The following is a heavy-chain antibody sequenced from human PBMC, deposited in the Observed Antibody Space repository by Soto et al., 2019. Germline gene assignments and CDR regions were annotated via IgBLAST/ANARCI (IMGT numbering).Heavy chain of an antibody. CDR3: ALSKKLIIAARDANWFDP. CDR1: GFSLSTSGVG. Sequence: QITLKESGPTLVKPTQTLTLTCTFSGFSLSTSGVGVGWIRQPPGKALEWLALIYWDDDKRYSPSLKSRLTITKDTSKNQVVLTMTNMDPVDTATYYCALSKKLIIAARDANWFDPWGQGTLVTVSS. CDR2: IYWDDDK. J-gene: IGHJ5*02. V-gene: IGHV2-5*02. D-gene: IGHD6-6*01.